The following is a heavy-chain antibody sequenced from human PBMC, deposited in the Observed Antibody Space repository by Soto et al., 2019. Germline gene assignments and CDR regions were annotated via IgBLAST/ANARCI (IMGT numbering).Heavy chain of an antibody. J-gene: IGHJ5*02. Sequence: QIQLVQSAAEVKKPGASVKVSCKASGYMFNIYGINWVRQAPGQGLEWMGWISGYNGNTNYAQKFQGSVSMTTDTSTHTAHMELRSLRSDDTAVYYCARGYCSRDSCYSYWFDPWGQGTSVTVSS. CDR1: GYMFNIYG. V-gene: IGHV1-18*01. CDR3: ARGYCSRDSCYSYWFDP. CDR2: ISGYNGNT. D-gene: IGHD2-15*01.